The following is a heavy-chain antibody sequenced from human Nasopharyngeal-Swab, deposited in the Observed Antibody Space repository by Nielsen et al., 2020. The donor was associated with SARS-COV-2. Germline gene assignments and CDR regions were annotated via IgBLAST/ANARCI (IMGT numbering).Heavy chain of an antibody. CDR2: IYPSGST. V-gene: IGHV4-4*02. CDR3: ARGAGRWETSGSYPWWGDYYYYGMDV. J-gene: IGHJ6*02. Sequence: VRQAPGKGLEWIGEIYPSGSTNYNPSLKSRVTISVDKSKNQFSLKLSSVTAADTAVYYCARGAGRWETSGSYPWWGDYYYYGMDVWGQGTTVTVSS. D-gene: IGHD1-26*01.